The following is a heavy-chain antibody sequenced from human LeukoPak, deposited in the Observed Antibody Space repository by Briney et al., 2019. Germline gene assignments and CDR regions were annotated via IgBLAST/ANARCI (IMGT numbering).Heavy chain of an antibody. CDR3: ARHILPDATYYYGMDV. CDR2: ISSSSSYI. D-gene: IGHD2-2*01. J-gene: IGHJ6*02. V-gene: IGHV3-21*01. Sequence: PGGSLRLSCAASGFTFTTYAMSWVRQAPGKGLEWVSSISSSSSYIYYADSVEGRFTISRDNAKNSLYLQMNSLRAEDTAIYYCARHILPDATYYYGMDVWGQGTTVTVSS. CDR1: GFTFTTYA.